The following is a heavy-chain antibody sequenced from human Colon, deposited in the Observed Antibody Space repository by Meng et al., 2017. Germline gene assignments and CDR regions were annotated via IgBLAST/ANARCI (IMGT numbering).Heavy chain of an antibody. CDR1: GYSFTNYA. CDR2: IYPGNGNT. D-gene: IGHD6-19*01. V-gene: IGHV1-3*01. J-gene: IGHJ4*02. CDR3: ARITVAGLGRFFDY. Sequence: ASVKVSCKASGYSFTNYALHWVRQAPGQRLEWMGWIYPGNGNTKYSQKFQGRVTLTRDTSATTVYMELSGLRSEDTAVYYCARITVAGLGRFFDYWDQGTLVTVSS.